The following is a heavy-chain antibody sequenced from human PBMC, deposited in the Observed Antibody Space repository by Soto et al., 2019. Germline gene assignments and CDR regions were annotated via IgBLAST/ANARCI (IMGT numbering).Heavy chain of an antibody. CDR1: GGSFSGYY. CDR3: ARGPGKRYCSSTSCYTVAVAGSFDY. D-gene: IGHD2-2*02. Sequence: PSETLSLTCAVYGGSFSGYYWSWIRQPPGKGLEWIGEINHRGSTNYNPSLKSRVPISVHTSKNQFSLKLSSVTAADTAVYYCARGPGKRYCSSTSCYTVAVAGSFDYWGQGTLVTVSS. CDR2: INHRGST. V-gene: IGHV4-34*01. J-gene: IGHJ4*02.